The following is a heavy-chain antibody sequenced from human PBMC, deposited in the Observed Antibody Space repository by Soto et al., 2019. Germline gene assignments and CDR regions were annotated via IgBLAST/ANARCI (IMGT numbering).Heavy chain of an antibody. D-gene: IGHD5-12*01. J-gene: IGHJ4*02. CDR3: ARDVVSTIGDFDF. Sequence: ASVKVSCKASGYTFIGYYIHWVRQAPGQGLEWMGWINPNSGATNYAQKFQGRVTMTRDTSITTAYMELSRLRSDDTAVYYCARDVVSTIGDFDFWGQGTPVTVSS. V-gene: IGHV1-2*02. CDR2: INPNSGAT. CDR1: GYTFIGYY.